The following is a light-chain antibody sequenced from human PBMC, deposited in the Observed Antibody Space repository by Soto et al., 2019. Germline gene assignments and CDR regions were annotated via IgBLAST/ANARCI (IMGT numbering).Light chain of an antibody. V-gene: IGKV2-28*01. J-gene: IGKJ1*01. Sequence: SVMTQSPRSLTATPGEPAPSSCMPSQNFLHSKGYNYLDWYLQKPGQSPQLLIYSGSNRASGVPDRFSGSGSGTDFTLKISRVEAEDVGVYYCMQALQTPWTFGQGTKVDIK. CDR1: QNFLHSKGYNY. CDR2: SGS. CDR3: MQALQTPWT.